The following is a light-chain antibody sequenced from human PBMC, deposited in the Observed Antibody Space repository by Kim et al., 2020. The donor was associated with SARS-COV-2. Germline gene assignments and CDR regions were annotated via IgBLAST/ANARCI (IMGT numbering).Light chain of an antibody. CDR3: QKYNSAPLT. V-gene: IGKV1-27*01. Sequence: ASVGDRVTIPCRASQGISNDLAWSQQKPGKVPKLLIYAASTLQSGVPSRFSGSGSGTDFTLTISSLQPEDVATYYCQKYNSAPLTFGQGTKVDIK. J-gene: IGKJ1*01. CDR2: AAS. CDR1: QGISND.